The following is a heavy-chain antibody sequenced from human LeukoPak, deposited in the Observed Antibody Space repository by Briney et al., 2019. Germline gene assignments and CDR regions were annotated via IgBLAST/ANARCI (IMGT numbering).Heavy chain of an antibody. J-gene: IGHJ4*02. CDR1: GGTFSSYA. V-gene: IGHV1-69*13. CDR2: IIPIFGTA. D-gene: IGHD2-15*01. CDR3: AAGGRPHYCSGGSCYSPFDY. Sequence: GASVKVSRKASGGTFSSYAISWVRQAPGQGLEWMGGIIPIFGTANYAQKFQGRVTITADESTSTAYMELSSLRSEDTAVYYCAAGGRPHYCSGGSCYSPFDYWGQGTLVTVSS.